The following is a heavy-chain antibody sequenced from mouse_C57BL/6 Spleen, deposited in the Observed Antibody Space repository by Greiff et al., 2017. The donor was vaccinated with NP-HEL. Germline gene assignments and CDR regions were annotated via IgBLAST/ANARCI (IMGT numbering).Heavy chain of an antibody. D-gene: IGHD2-5*01. CDR3: ASYYSNYGEVWFAY. CDR2: IYPRSGNT. J-gene: IGHJ3*01. V-gene: IGHV1-81*01. Sequence: QQSTGQGLEWIGEIYPRSGNTYYNEKFKGKATLTADKSSSTAYMELRSLTSEDSAVYFCASYYSNYGEVWFAYWGQGTLVTVSA.